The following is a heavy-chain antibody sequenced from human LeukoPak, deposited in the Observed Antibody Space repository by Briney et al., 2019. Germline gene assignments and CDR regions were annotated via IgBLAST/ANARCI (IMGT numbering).Heavy chain of an antibody. CDR1: GFTFSDYY. Sequence: GGSLRLSCAASGFTFSDYYMSWIRQAPGKGLEWVSYISSSGNTIYHADSVKGRFTISRDNAKKSVSLQMNSLRAEDTAVYYCARERGGGGSYSDYWGQGTLVTVSS. V-gene: IGHV3-11*04. CDR2: ISSSGNTI. CDR3: ARERGGGGSYSDY. D-gene: IGHD1-26*01. J-gene: IGHJ4*02.